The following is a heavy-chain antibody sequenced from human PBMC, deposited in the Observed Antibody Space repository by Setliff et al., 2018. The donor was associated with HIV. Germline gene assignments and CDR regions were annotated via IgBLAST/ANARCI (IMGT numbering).Heavy chain of an antibody. V-gene: IGHV4-59*10. CDR2: ISNSGST. CDR1: GGSFSAYY. J-gene: IGHJ5*02. CDR3: ARLSIFGVASKGWFDP. D-gene: IGHD3-3*01. Sequence: LSLTCAVYGGSFSAYYWNWIRQPAGEGLEWIGHISNSGSTNYNPSLKSRVTISVDTSKNQFSLKLSSVTAADTAVYYCARLSIFGVASKGWFDPWGQGTLVTVSS.